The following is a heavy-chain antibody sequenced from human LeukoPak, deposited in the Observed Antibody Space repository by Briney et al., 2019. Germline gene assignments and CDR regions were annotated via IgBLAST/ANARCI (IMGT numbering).Heavy chain of an antibody. CDR2: IYESGST. V-gene: IGHV4-61*10. CDR3: ARRRVDSSGYDAFDI. Sequence: SQTLSLTCTVSGGSISSDYYYWSWIRQPTEKGLEGIGYIYESGSTNYNPSLNSRVNILIDTSKNQFSLKLGSVTAADTAVYYCARRRVDSSGYDAFDIWGQGTMVTVSS. CDR1: GGSISSDYYY. J-gene: IGHJ3*02. D-gene: IGHD3-22*01.